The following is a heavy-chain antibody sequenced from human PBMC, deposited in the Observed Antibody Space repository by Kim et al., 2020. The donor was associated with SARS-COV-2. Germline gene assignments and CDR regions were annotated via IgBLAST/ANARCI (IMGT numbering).Heavy chain of an antibody. CDR3: AHRVSGKSAAAGFYYYYGMDV. D-gene: IGHD6-13*01. Sequence: SGPTLVNPTQTLTLTCTFSGFSLSTSGVGVGWIRQPPGKALEWLALIYWDDDKRYSPSLKSRLTITKDTSKNQVVLTMTNMDPVDTATYYCAHRVSGKSAAAGFYYYYGMDVRGQGTTVTVSS. CDR1: GFSLSTSGVG. CDR2: IYWDDDK. J-gene: IGHJ6*02. V-gene: IGHV2-5*02.